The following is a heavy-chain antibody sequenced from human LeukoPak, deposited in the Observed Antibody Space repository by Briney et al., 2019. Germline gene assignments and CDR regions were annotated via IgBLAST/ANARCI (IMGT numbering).Heavy chain of an antibody. D-gene: IGHD2-15*01. V-gene: IGHV1-18*01. J-gene: IGHJ5*02. CDR2: IGTYNHDT. Sequence: ASVKVSCKASGYTFTNYGISWVRQAPGQGLEWMAWIGTYNHDTNYAQKFRGRVTLTTDTSTSTAYMELRSLGSDDTAVYYCVRDYFCSGVTCDDCFDPWGQGTLVTVSS. CDR1: GYTFTNYG. CDR3: VRDYFCSGVTCDDCFDP.